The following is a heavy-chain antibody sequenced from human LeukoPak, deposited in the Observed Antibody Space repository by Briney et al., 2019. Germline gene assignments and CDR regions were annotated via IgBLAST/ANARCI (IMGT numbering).Heavy chain of an antibody. V-gene: IGHV1-3*01. CDR1: GYTFSDYA. J-gene: IGHJ4*02. CDR2: INAGNGDT. D-gene: IGHD6-19*01. Sequence: ASVKVSCKASGYTFSDYAMHWVRQALGQRLEWMGWINAGNGDTKYSQKFQGRVTITWDTSASTVHMELSSLRSEDTAVYYCARNLVGKTDFDYWGQGTLVTVSS. CDR3: ARNLVGKTDFDY.